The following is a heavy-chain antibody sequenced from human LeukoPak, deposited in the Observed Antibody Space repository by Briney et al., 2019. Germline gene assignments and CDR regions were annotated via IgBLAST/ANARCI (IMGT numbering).Heavy chain of an antibody. J-gene: IGHJ4*02. CDR2: ISWNSGSI. Sequence: PGRSLRLSCAASGFTFDDYAMPWVRQAPGKGLEWVSGISWNSGSIGYADSVKGRFTISRDNAKNSLYLQMNSLRAEDTALYYCAKDSSPNYDILTGRQIDYWGQGTLVTVSS. V-gene: IGHV3-9*01. CDR3: AKDSSPNYDILTGRQIDY. CDR1: GFTFDDYA. D-gene: IGHD3-9*01.